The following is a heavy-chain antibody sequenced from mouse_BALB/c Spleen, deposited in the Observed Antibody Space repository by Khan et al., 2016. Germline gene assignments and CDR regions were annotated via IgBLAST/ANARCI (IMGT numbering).Heavy chain of an antibody. CDR1: GFNIKDTY. J-gene: IGHJ3*01. D-gene: IGHD2-4*01. CDR2: IDPANGNT. CDR3: ARSPYDYDVGLAY. V-gene: IGHV14-3*02. Sequence: VQLQQSGAELVKPGASVKLSCTASGFNIKDTYMHWVKQRPEQGLEWIGRIDPANGNTKYDPKFQGKATITADTSSNTAYLQLRSLTSEDTAVSYGARSPYDYDVGLAYWGQGTRVTVSA.